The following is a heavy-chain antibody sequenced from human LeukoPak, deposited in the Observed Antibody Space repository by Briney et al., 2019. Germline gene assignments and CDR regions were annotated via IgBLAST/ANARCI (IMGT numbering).Heavy chain of an antibody. CDR3: ARSPYYYDSSGHGYYFDY. V-gene: IGHV4-34*01. CDR1: GGSFSGYY. Sequence: SETLSLTCAVYGGSFSGYYWSWIRQPPGKGLEWIGEINHSGSTSYNPSLKSRVTISVDTSKNQFSLKLSSVTAADTAVYYCARSPYYYDSSGHGYYFDYWGQGTLVTVSS. D-gene: IGHD3-22*01. J-gene: IGHJ4*02. CDR2: INHSGST.